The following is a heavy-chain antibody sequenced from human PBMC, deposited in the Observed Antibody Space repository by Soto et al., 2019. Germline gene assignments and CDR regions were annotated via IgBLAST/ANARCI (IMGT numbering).Heavy chain of an antibody. V-gene: IGHV3-23*01. CDR1: GFTFSSYA. J-gene: IGHJ5*02. Sequence: GGSLRLSCAASGFTFSSYAMSWVRQAPGKGLEWVSSFSGSVGSTYYADSVKGRFTISRDISKNTLYLQMNSLRAEDTAVYYCAKDLTVTTFWFDPWGQGTLVTVSS. CDR3: AKDLTVTTFWFDP. CDR2: FSGSVGST. D-gene: IGHD4-17*01.